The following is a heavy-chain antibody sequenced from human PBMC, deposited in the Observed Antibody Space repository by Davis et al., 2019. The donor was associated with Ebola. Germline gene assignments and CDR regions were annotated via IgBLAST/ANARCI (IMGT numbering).Heavy chain of an antibody. Sequence: PAGSLTLSCPASGFIFRNYVMSWVRQAPGKGLEWVSTLGTSPDTYYADSVKGRFTISTDNSKKTLYLQMDSLTAEDTALYYCAKERVTYSGPSLDYWGQGTLVTVSS. V-gene: IGHV3-23*01. J-gene: IGHJ4*02. CDR3: AKERVTYSGPSLDY. D-gene: IGHD2-21*02. CDR1: GFIFRNYV. CDR2: LGTSPDT.